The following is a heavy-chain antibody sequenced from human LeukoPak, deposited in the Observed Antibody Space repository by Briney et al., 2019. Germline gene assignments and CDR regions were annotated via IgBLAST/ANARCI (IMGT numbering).Heavy chain of an antibody. CDR2: IYYSGST. CDR3: ARQGWELLDY. CDR1: GGSISSSSYY. Sequence: SETLSLTCTVSGGSISSSSYYWGWIRQPPGKGLEWIGSIYYSGSTYYNPSLKSRVTISVDTSKNQFSLKLSSVTAADTAVYYCARQGWELLDYWGQGTLVTVSS. D-gene: IGHD1-26*01. J-gene: IGHJ4*02. V-gene: IGHV4-39*01.